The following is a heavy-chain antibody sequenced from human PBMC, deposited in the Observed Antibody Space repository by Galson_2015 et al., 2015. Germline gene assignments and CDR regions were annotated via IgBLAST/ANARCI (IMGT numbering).Heavy chain of an antibody. CDR1: GYTFTSYG. J-gene: IGHJ4*02. Sequence: SVKVSCKASGYTFTSYGISWVRQAPGQGLERMGWISAYNGNTNYAQKLQGRVTMTTDTSTSTAYMELRSLRSDDTAVYYCARVYQLLYSSYFDYWGQGTLVTVSS. CDR3: ARVYQLLYSSYFDY. D-gene: IGHD2-2*02. CDR2: ISAYNGNT. V-gene: IGHV1-18*01.